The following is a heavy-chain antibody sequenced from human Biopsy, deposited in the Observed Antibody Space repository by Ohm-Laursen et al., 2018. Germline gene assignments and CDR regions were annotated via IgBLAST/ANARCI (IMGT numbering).Heavy chain of an antibody. J-gene: IGHJ4*02. Sequence: SETLSLTCTVSGDSVTKYYWSWIRQPPGKGLEWIGHIYYSVMTNYNPSLQSRVSISVDTSRNQVSLTLSSVTAADTAVYYCARDSGILNYGNFKYYHYYGMDYWGQGTLVTVSS. V-gene: IGHV4-59*02. CDR3: ARDSGILNYGNFKYYHYYGMDY. CDR1: GDSVTKYY. D-gene: IGHD4-11*01. CDR2: IYYSVMT.